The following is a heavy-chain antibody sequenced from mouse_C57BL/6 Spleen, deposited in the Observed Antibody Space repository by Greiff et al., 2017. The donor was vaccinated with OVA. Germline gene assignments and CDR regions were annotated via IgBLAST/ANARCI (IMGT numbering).Heavy chain of an antibody. V-gene: IGHV5-4*03. D-gene: IGHD2-1*01. CDR2: ISDGGSYT. CDR1: GFTFSSYA. J-gene: IGHJ3*01. Sequence: EVKLMESGGGLVKPGGSLKLSCAASGFTFSSYAMSWVRQTPEKRLEWVATISDGGSYTYYPDNVKGRFTISRDNAKNNLYLQMSHLKSEDTAMYYCAEGNSGAYWGQGTLVTVSA. CDR3: AEGNSGAY.